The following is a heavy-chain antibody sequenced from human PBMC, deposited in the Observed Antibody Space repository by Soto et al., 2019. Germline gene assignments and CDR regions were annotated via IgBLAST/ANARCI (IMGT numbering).Heavy chain of an antibody. CDR2: IYHSGST. D-gene: IGHD3-22*01. CDR1: GGSISSSNW. CDR3: ARQAKTYYYDSSGYQFDY. J-gene: IGHJ4*02. Sequence: QVQLQESGPGLVKPSGTLSLTCAVSGGSISSSNWWSWVRQPPGKGLEWIGEIYHSGSTNYNPSLKSRATRSVDKSKNQFSLKLSSVTAADTAVYYCARQAKTYYYDSSGYQFDYWGQGTLVTVSS. V-gene: IGHV4-4*02.